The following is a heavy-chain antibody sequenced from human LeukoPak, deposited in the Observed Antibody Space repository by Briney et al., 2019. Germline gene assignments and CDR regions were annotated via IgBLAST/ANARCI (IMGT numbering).Heavy chain of an antibody. V-gene: IGHV4-39*07. CDR2: IYYSGST. D-gene: IGHD3-10*01. Sequence: PSETLSLTCTVSGGSISSSSYYWGWIRQPPGKGLEWIGSIYYSGSTYYNPSLKSRVTLSVDMSKNELSLTLKSVTAADTAVYYCARGFGSGTSPIDLWGQGALVTVSS. CDR1: GGSISSSSYY. J-gene: IGHJ5*02. CDR3: ARGFGSGTSPIDL.